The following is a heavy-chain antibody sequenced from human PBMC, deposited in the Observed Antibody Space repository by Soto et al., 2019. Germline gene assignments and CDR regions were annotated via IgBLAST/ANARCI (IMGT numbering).Heavy chain of an antibody. Sequence: QVQLVQSGAEVKKPGASVKVSCKASGYTFTSYGISWVRQAPGQGLEWMGWISAYNGNTNYAQKLQGRVTMTTDTSTSTVNMELRSLRSDDTAVYYCARDQFDSYGPKGGLDYWGQGTLVTVSS. D-gene: IGHD5-18*01. J-gene: IGHJ4*02. CDR3: ARDQFDSYGPKGGLDY. CDR2: ISAYNGNT. CDR1: GYTFTSYG. V-gene: IGHV1-18*01.